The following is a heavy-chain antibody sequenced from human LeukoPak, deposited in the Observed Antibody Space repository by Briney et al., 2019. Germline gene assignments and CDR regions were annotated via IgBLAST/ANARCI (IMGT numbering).Heavy chain of an antibody. J-gene: IGHJ6*03. CDR1: GGSISSGGYY. V-gene: IGHV4-31*03. Sequence: SQTLSLTCTVSGGSISSGGYYWSWIRQHPGKGLEWIGYIYYSGSTYYNPSLKSRVTISVDTSKNQFSLKLSSVTAADTAVYYCARGGGGYYYYMDVWGKGTTVTVSS. D-gene: IGHD2-15*01. CDR2: IYYSGST. CDR3: ARGGGGYYYYMDV.